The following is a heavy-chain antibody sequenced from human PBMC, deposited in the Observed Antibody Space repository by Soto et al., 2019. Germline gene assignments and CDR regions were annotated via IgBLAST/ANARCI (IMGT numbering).Heavy chain of an antibody. D-gene: IGHD3-22*01. Sequence: PSETLSLTCTVSGGSISSYYWNWIRQPPGKGLEWIGYIYYSGSTRYNPSLKSRVTISVDTSKKQFSLTLSSVTAADTAVYYCAADSSGYYQFDYWGQGTLVTVSS. CDR2: IYYSGST. V-gene: IGHV4-59*08. CDR1: GGSISSYY. CDR3: AADSSGYYQFDY. J-gene: IGHJ4*02.